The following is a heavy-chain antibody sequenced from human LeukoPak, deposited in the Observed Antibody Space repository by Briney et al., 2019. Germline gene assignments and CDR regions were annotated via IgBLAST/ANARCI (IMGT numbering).Heavy chain of an antibody. J-gene: IGHJ4*02. D-gene: IGHD3-22*01. CDR2: MYLSGTT. CDR3: AGLVGRYSSGLYYYYFDY. Sequence: PSETLSLTCTVSGASINSLDLWSWVRQPPGKGLEWIGEMYLSGTTHSNPSVKSRVTISIDKSKNQSFLNLSSVTAADTAVYYCAGLVGRYSSGLYYYYFDYWGQGTLVTVSS. V-gene: IGHV4-4*02. CDR1: GASINSLDL.